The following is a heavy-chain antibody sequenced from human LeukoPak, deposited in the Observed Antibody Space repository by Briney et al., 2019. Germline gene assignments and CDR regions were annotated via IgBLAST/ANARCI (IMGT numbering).Heavy chain of an antibody. J-gene: IGHJ4*02. Sequence: GGSLRLSCAASGFTFSTYWMHWVRQAPGKGPVWVSRINSDGSSTTYADSVKGRFTISRDNAKSTLYLQMNSLRAEDTAVYYCARDQGFDYWGQGTLVTVSS. CDR3: ARDQGFDY. V-gene: IGHV3-74*01. CDR2: INSDGSST. CDR1: GFTFSTYW.